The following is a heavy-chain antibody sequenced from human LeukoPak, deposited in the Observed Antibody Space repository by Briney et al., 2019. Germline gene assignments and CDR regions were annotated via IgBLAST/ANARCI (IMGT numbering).Heavy chain of an antibody. Sequence: PSETLSLTCTVSGGSISSGDYYWSWIRQPPGKGLEWIGYIYYSGSTYYNPSLKSQVTISVDTSKNQFSLKLSSVTAADTAVYYCARGDDSSGNFDYWGQGTLVTVSS. CDR2: IYYSGST. D-gene: IGHD3-22*01. CDR1: GGSISSGDYY. V-gene: IGHV4-30-4*08. CDR3: ARGDDSSGNFDY. J-gene: IGHJ4*02.